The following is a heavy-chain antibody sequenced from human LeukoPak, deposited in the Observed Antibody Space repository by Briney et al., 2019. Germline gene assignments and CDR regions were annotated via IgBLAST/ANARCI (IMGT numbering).Heavy chain of an antibody. J-gene: IGHJ6*02. CDR2: IYYSGSP. CDR3: ARLSKFGSGTYYPDV. D-gene: IGHD3-10*01. V-gene: IGHV4-59*08. CDR1: GGPINSYY. Sequence: SETLSLTCTVSGGPINSYYWTWIRQPPGKGLEWIGYIYYSGSPNYNPSLKSRVTISGDTSKNQFSLRLSSVTAADTAVYYCARLSKFGSGTYYPDVWGQGTTVTVSS.